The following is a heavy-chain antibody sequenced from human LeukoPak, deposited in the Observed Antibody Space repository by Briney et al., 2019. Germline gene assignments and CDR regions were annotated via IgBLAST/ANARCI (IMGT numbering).Heavy chain of an antibody. CDR3: VGCQQLLFDY. V-gene: IGHV4-59*01. CDR2: AHYSGNT. J-gene: IGHJ4*02. Sequence: SEALSLSCTVSGGSISSYYWSWIRQPPGKGLEWIGYAHYSGNTNYNPSLNSRGAMSVDTSKNQFSLKLISVTAADTAVYYCVGCQQLLFDYWGQGALVTVSS. CDR1: GGSISSYY. D-gene: IGHD6-13*01.